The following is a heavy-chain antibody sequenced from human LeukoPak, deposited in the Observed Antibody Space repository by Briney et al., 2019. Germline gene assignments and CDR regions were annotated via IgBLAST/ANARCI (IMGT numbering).Heavy chain of an antibody. D-gene: IGHD3-10*01. Sequence: PGGSLRLSCAASGFTCSNYWMGWVRQAPGKGLEWVANIKQDGSEKYYVDSVKGRFTISRDNAKNSLYLQMNSLRAEDTAVYYCAIGGPRYYFDYWGQGTLVTVSS. CDR3: AIGGPRYYFDY. J-gene: IGHJ4*02. V-gene: IGHV3-7*03. CDR1: GFTCSNYW. CDR2: IKQDGSEK.